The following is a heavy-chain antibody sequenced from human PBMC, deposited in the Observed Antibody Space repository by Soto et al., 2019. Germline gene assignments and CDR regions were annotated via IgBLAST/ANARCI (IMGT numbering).Heavy chain of an antibody. D-gene: IGHD2-21*02. Sequence: GGSLRLSCAASGFTFSNAWMSWVRQTPGKGLEWVGRIKSKTDGGTTDYAAPVKGRFTISRDDSKNTLYLQMNSLKTEDTAVYYCTTVSGDGDAFDIWGQGTMVTVSS. CDR3: TTVSGDGDAFDI. V-gene: IGHV3-15*01. CDR2: IKSKTDGGTT. CDR1: GFTFSNAW. J-gene: IGHJ3*02.